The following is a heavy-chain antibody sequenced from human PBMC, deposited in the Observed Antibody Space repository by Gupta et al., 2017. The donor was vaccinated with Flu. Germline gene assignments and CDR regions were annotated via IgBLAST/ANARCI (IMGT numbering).Heavy chain of an antibody. J-gene: IGHJ4*02. D-gene: IGHD3-22*01. Sequence: QVQLVESGGVVVQPGRSLRLSCAASGFTFSSYGMHWVRQAPGKGLEWVAVRWYDGSNKYYADSVKGRFTISRDNSKNTLYLQMNSLRAEDTAVYYCARDRSLNYDSSGLIYWGQGTLVTVSS. CDR1: GFTFSSYG. CDR2: RWYDGSNK. CDR3: ARDRSLNYDSSGLIY. V-gene: IGHV3-33*01.